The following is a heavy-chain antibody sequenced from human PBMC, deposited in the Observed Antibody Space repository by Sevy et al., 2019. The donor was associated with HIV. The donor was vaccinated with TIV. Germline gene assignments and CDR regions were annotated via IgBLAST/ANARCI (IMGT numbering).Heavy chain of an antibody. D-gene: IGHD3-22*01. Sequence: GGSLRLSCAASGFTFSGYAMSWVRQAPGKGLEWASGISGSGDNSYYADSVKGRFTISRDNSKNTLYLQMNILRAEDTAVYYCAKGDFYYDSSGYYLFDYWGQGTLVTVSS. J-gene: IGHJ4*02. CDR2: ISGSGDNS. V-gene: IGHV3-23*01. CDR3: AKGDFYYDSSGYYLFDY. CDR1: GFTFSGYA.